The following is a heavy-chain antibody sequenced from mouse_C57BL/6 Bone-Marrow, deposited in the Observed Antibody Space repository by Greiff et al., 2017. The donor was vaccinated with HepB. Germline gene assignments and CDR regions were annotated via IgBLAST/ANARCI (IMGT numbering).Heavy chain of an antibody. CDR1: GYTFTDYY. Sequence: EVQLQQSGPELVKPGASVKISCKASGYTFTDYYMNWVKQSHGKSLEWIGDINPNNGGTSYNQKFKGKATLTVDKPSSTAYMELRSLTSEDSAVYYCARTRRAMDYWGQGTSVTVSS. CDR2: INPNNGGT. CDR3: ARTRRAMDY. J-gene: IGHJ4*01. V-gene: IGHV1-26*01.